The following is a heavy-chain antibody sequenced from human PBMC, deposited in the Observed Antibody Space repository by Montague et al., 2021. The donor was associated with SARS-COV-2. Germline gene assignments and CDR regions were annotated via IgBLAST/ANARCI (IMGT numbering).Heavy chain of an antibody. D-gene: IGHD3-3*01. CDR2: IHQSESGXT. CDR3: GGAWVYFSPVDV. V-gene: IGHV4-4*02. CDR1: GGSISSREW. Sequence: SETLSLTCAVSGGSISSREWWSWVRQPPGKGLEWIGEIHQSESGXTNXXXXLKSRVTIPIDQSKNYFSLNLTSMTAADTAVYYCGGAWVYFSPVDVWGQGTTVIVSS. J-gene: IGHJ6*02.